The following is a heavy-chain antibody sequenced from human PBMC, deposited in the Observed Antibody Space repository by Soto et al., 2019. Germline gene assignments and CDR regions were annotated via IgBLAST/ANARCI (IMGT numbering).Heavy chain of an antibody. V-gene: IGHV1-58*01. Sequence: GASVKVSCKASGFTFTSSAVQWVRQARGQRLEWIGWIVVGSGNTNYAQKFQERVTITRDMSTSTAYMELSSLRSEDTAVYYCAAVIAAAGTVYSDYWGQGTLVTVSS. CDR3: AAVIAAAGTVYSDY. CDR1: GFTFTSSA. D-gene: IGHD6-13*01. CDR2: IVVGSGNT. J-gene: IGHJ4*02.